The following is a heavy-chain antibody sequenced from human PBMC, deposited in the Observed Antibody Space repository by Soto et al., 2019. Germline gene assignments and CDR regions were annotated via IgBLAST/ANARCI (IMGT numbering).Heavy chain of an antibody. V-gene: IGHV3-74*01. Sequence: GGSLRLSCAASGFTFSSYWMHWVRQAPGKGLVWVSRINSDGSSTSYADSVKGRFTISRDNAKNTLYLQMNSLRAEDTAVYYCVYSSGPKKYYFDYRGQGTLVTVSS. D-gene: IGHD6-19*01. J-gene: IGHJ4*02. CDR2: INSDGSST. CDR3: VYSSGPKKYYFDY. CDR1: GFTFSSYW.